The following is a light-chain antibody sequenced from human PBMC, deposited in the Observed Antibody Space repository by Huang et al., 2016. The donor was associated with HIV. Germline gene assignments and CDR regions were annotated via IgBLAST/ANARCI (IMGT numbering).Light chain of an antibody. V-gene: IGKV4-1*01. J-gene: IGKJ4*01. Sequence: DIVMTQSPYSLPVSMGARATINCKASQSLFYSTNNNNYFAWYQQKPGQPPKFLINWASTRESGVPDRFSGSGSGTDFTLTISSLQAEDVAVYYCQQFYSSPPTFGGGTRVEIK. CDR2: WAS. CDR1: QSLFYSTNNNNY. CDR3: QQFYSSPPT.